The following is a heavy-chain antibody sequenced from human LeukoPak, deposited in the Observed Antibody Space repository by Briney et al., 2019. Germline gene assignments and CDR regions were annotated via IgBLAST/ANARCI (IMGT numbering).Heavy chain of an antibody. V-gene: IGHV5-51*01. CDR3: ARHPGSNSSSGQYYYYMDV. D-gene: IGHD6-6*01. Sequence: GESLKISCKGSGYSFTSYWIGWVRQMPGKGLEWMGIIYPGDSDTRYSPSFQGQVTISADKSISTAYLQWSSLKASDTAMYYCARHPGSNSSSGQYYYYMDVWGKGTTVTVSS. CDR2: IYPGDSDT. J-gene: IGHJ6*03. CDR1: GYSFTSYW.